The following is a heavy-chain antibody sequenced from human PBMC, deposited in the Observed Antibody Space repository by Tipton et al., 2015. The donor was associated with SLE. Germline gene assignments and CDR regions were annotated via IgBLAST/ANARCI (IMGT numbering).Heavy chain of an antibody. CDR1: GFTFSSYA. V-gene: IGHV3-30*04. D-gene: IGHD1-20*01. J-gene: IGHJ4*02. CDR3: ARLTWPFDY. CDR2: ISYDGSNK. Sequence: SLRLSCAASGFTFSSYAMHWVRQAPGKGLEWVAVISYDGSNKYYADSVKGRFTISRDNAKNSLYLQMNSLRAEDTAVYYCARLTWPFDYWGQGTLVTVSS.